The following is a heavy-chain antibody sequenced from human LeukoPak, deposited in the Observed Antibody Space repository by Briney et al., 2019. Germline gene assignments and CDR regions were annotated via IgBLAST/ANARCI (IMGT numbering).Heavy chain of an antibody. CDR2: IWYDGSNK. CDR3: AKDGSGGGWKWFDH. D-gene: IGHD2-15*01. J-gene: IGHJ5*02. CDR1: GFTFSSYG. V-gene: IGHV3-33*06. Sequence: PGGSLRLSCAASGFTFSSYGFHWVRQAPGKGLGWVAVIWYDGSNKYYTDSVKGRFTISRDNSKNTLYLQMNSLRAEDTAVYYCAKDGSGGGWKWFDHWGQGTLVTVSS.